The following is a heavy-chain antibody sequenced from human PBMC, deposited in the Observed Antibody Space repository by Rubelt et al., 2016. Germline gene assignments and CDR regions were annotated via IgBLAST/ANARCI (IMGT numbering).Heavy chain of an antibody. CDR2: IYSGGST. V-gene: IGHV3-53*01. Sequence: GRGLEWVSVIYSGGSTYYADSVKGRFTISRDNSKNTLYLQMNGLRAEDTAVYYCAKDSWQQLVYWGQGTLVTVSS. D-gene: IGHD6-13*01. J-gene: IGHJ4*02. CDR3: AKDSWQQLVY.